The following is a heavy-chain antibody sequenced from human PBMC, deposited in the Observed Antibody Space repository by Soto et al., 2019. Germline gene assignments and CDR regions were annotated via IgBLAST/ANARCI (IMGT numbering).Heavy chain of an antibody. CDR2: ISSIGVAT. CDR1: GFTFSIHE. Sequence: GVSLRLSCAASGFTFSIHEMNWVRQAPGKGLEWVSYISSIGVATYYADSVKGRFTISRDNSKNTLYLQMNSLRAEDTAVYYCAKDGATPVAAKFLGSWGQGTPVIVSS. D-gene: IGHD6-19*01. J-gene: IGHJ4*02. CDR3: AKDGATPVAAKFLGS. V-gene: IGHV3-48*03.